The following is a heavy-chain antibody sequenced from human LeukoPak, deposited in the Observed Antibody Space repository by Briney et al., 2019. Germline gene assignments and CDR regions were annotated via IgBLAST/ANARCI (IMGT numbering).Heavy chain of an antibody. Sequence: SETLSLTCAVYGGSFSGYYWSWIRQPPGKGLEWIGEINHSGSTNYNPSLKSRVTISVDTSKNQFSLKLSSVTAADTAVYYCARVLYSSSTYYYYYYMDVWGEGTTVTVSS. CDR1: GGSFSGYY. J-gene: IGHJ6*03. D-gene: IGHD6-13*01. V-gene: IGHV4-34*01. CDR2: INHSGST. CDR3: ARVLYSSSTYYYYYYMDV.